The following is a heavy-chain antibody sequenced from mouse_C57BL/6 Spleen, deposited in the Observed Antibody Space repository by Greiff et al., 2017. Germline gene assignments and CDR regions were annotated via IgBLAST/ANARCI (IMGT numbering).Heavy chain of an antibody. D-gene: IGHD1-2*01. Sequence: VQLQQPGAELVRPGSSVKLSCKASGYTFTSYWMHWVKQRPIHGLEWIGNLDPSASETNYNQKFKDKATLTVDKSSITAYMPLSSLTSEDSAVYYCARAYGPCEVWGTGTTVTVSS. V-gene: IGHV1-52*01. J-gene: IGHJ1*03. CDR3: ARAYGPCEV. CDR1: GYTFTSYW. CDR2: LDPSASET.